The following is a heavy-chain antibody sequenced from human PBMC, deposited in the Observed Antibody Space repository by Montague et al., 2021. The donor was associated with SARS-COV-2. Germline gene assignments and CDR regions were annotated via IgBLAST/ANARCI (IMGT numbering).Heavy chain of an antibody. V-gene: IGHV4-39*01. Sequence: SETLSLTCTVSGGSISSNLFYWGWIRQPPGKALEWIGGISYTGSTYYNPSLKSRVTVAVDTSTNQFSLRLSSLTAADTAMYYCARHVDSCVGNCRIWYFDLWGRGSLVTVSS. J-gene: IGHJ2*01. D-gene: IGHD4-23*01. CDR1: GGSISSNLFY. CDR2: ISYTGST. CDR3: ARHVDSCVGNCRIWYFDL.